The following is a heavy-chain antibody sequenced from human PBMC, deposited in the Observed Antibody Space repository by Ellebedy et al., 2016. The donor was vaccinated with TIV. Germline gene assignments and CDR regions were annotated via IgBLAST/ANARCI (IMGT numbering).Heavy chain of an antibody. D-gene: IGHD6-13*01. J-gene: IGHJ6*02. Sequence: SQTLSLTCALSGDSVSSNSAGWNWITQSPSRGLEWLGRTYYRSKWYNDYAVSVKSRITINPDTSKNQFSLQLNSVTPEDTAVYYCARRSSRNYMDVWGQGTTVTVSS. CDR1: GDSVSSNSAG. V-gene: IGHV6-1*01. CDR2: TYYRSKWYN. CDR3: ARRSSRNYMDV.